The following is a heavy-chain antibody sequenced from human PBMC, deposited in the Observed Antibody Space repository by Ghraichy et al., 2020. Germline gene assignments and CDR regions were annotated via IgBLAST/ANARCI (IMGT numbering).Heavy chain of an antibody. CDR2: ISSSGSTI. Sequence: GGSLRLSCAASGFTFSDYYMSWIRQAPGKGLEWVSYISSSGSTIYYADSVKGRFTISRDNAKNSLYLQMNSLRAEDTAVYYCARDRPPHIVVVPAANYGMDVWGQGTTVTVSS. CDR1: GFTFSDYY. D-gene: IGHD2-2*01. V-gene: IGHV3-11*01. J-gene: IGHJ6*02. CDR3: ARDRPPHIVVVPAANYGMDV.